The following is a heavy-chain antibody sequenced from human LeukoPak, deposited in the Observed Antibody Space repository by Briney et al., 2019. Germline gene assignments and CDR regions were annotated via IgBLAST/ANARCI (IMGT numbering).Heavy chain of an antibody. CDR3: ASLFLCYGCSRSSDAINI. D-gene: IGHD6-6*01. V-gene: IGHV3-74*01. CDR1: GFTFSSYW. CDR2: INSDGSST. J-gene: IGHJ3*02. Sequence: GGSLRLSCAASGFTFSSYWMHWVRQAPEKGLMWVSRINSDGSSTTYADSVKGRFTISRDNAKNTLYLQMNSLKAEDTAVYYCASLFLCYGCSRSSDAINIWGQGTMVTVSS.